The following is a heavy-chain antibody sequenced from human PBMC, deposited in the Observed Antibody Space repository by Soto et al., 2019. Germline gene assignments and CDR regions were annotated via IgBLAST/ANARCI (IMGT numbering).Heavy chain of an antibody. CDR1: GFTFSSYA. J-gene: IGHJ4*02. CDR2: VSHDGRNT. V-gene: IGHV3-30*04. D-gene: IGHD6-19*01. Sequence: GGSLRLSCSASGFTFSSYAMHWVRQAPGKGLEWVAVVSHDGRNTHYADSVKGRFTISRDSSKNTVSLEMTSLRAEDTAVYYCAKGGRQWLVTSDFNYWGQGALVTVSS. CDR3: AKGGRQWLVTSDFNY.